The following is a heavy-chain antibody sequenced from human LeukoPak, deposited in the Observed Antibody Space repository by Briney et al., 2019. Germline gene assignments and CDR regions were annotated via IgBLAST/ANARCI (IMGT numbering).Heavy chain of an antibody. CDR1: GGSISSYY. D-gene: IGHD3-9*01. V-gene: IGHV4-39*07. J-gene: IGHJ3*02. Sequence: SETLSLTCTVSGGSISSYYWGWIRQPPGKGLEWIGSIYYSGSTYYNPSLKSRVTISVDTSKNQFSLKLSSVTAADTAVYYCARVRYFDWLGPRAAGAFDIWGQGTMVTVSS. CDR2: IYYSGST. CDR3: ARVRYFDWLGPRAAGAFDI.